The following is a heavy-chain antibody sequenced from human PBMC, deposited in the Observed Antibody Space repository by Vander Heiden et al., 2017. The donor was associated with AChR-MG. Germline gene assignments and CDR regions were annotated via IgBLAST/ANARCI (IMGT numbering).Heavy chain of an antibody. CDR2: IYPGDSDT. CDR1: GYTFSIYS. D-gene: IGHD1-26*01. J-gene: IGHJ4*01. V-gene: IGHV5-51*02. Sequence: EGQLVQSGTEVKKPGESLKISRKGSGYTFSIYSTVRARKMPGKGMEWMGVIYPGDSDTRYSPSFQGQVTISADKYISTAYLQWSSLKASDSAMYYCARHSVVGASDVPLDYWGQGTLVTVSS. CDR3: ARHSVVGASDVPLDY.